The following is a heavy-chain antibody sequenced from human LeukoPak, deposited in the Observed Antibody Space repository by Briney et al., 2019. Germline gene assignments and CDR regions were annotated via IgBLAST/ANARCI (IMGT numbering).Heavy chain of an antibody. CDR1: GDSISSGNY. V-gene: IGHV4-38-2*02. D-gene: IGHD3-3*01. Sequence: SETLSLTCTVSGDSISSGNYWGWIRQPPGKGLEWIGSIFHTGSTYFNLSLKSRVTISVDTSKNQFSLRLSSVTATDTAVYYCARVPITIFGAHMDVWGKGTTVTVSS. CDR3: ARVPITIFGAHMDV. J-gene: IGHJ6*03. CDR2: IFHTGST.